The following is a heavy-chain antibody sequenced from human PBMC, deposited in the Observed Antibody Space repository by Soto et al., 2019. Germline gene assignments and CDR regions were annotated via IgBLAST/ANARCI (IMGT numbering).Heavy chain of an antibody. D-gene: IGHD5-12*01. J-gene: IGHJ6*03. V-gene: IGHV1-2*04. CDR1: GDSFNDYY. CDR3: ARESGGATATLAYYYFYMDV. CDR2: INPNGGVA. Sequence: QVQLVQSGAEVRKPGASVTVSCRSSGDSFNDYYIHWVRQAPGQGFEWMGWINPNGGVAKYAQKFQGWVSMTRDTSIRTVYMQLSRFRSDDTAVYYCARESGGATATLAYYYFYMDVWGTGTTVTVSS.